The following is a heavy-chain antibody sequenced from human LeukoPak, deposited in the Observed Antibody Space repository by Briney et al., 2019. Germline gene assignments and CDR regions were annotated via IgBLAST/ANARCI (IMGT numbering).Heavy chain of an antibody. Sequence: GGSLRLSCAASGFTFSSYSMNWVRQAPGKGLEWVSGINWNGGSTGYADSVKGRFTISRDNAKNSLYLQMNSLRAEDTALYHCARDLDGRVPPDRYSYGYNWFDPWGQGTLVTVSS. CDR3: ARDLDGRVPPDRYSYGYNWFDP. CDR2: INWNGGST. CDR1: GFTFSSYS. D-gene: IGHD5-18*01. V-gene: IGHV3-20*01. J-gene: IGHJ5*02.